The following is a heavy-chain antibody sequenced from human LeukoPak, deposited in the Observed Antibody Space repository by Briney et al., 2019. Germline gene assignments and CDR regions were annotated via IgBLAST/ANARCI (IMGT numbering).Heavy chain of an antibody. CDR1: GGSISSSS. J-gene: IGHJ4*02. CDR3: ARDRPIDY. V-gene: IGHV3-21*01. CDR2: ISSSSSYI. Sequence: ETLSLTCTVSGGSISSSSYYWGWIRQPPGKGLEWVSSISSSSSYIYYADSVKGRFTISRDNAKNSLYLQMNSLRAEDTAVYYCARDRPIDYWGQGTLVTVSS.